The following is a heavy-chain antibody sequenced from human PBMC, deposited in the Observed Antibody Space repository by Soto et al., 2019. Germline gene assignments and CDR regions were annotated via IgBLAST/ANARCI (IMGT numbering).Heavy chain of an antibody. D-gene: IGHD2-15*01. J-gene: IGHJ6*02. CDR3: ARGYCSGGSCSPGGMDV. Sequence: GGSLRLSCAASGFTFSDYYMSWIRQAPGKGLEWVSYISSSGSTIYYADSVKGRFTISRDNARNSLYLQMNSLRAEDTAVYYCARGYCSGGSCSPGGMDVWGQGTTVTVSS. CDR2: ISSSGSTI. V-gene: IGHV3-11*04. CDR1: GFTFSDYY.